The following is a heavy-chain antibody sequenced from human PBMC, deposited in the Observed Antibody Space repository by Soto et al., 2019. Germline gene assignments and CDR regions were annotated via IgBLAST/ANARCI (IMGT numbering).Heavy chain of an antibody. J-gene: IGHJ5*02. CDR3: ATDQSTYYYDSSGYYPNWFDP. V-gene: IGHV1-24*01. D-gene: IGHD3-22*01. CDR1: GYTLTELS. CDR2: FDPEDGET. Sequence: ASVKVSCKVSGYTLTELSMHWVRQAPGKGLEWMGGFDPEDGETIYAQKFQGRVTMTEDTSTDTAYMELSSLRSEDTAVYYCATDQSTYYYDSSGYYPNWFDPWGQGTLVTVSS.